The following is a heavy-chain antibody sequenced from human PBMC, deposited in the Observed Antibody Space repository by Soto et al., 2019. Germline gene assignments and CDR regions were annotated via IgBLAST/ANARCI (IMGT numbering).Heavy chain of an antibody. D-gene: IGHD3-22*01. CDR3: ARLQYYYDSSGYYYVGGVYYFDY. V-gene: IGHV4-4*08. CDR1: GGSISSSS. Sequence: SETLSLTCTFSGGSISSSSWSWIRQPPGRGLEWIGYIYNNGRTDYNPSLKSRVTISVDTSKNQFSLKLSSVTAADTAVYYCARLQYYYDSSGYYYVGGVYYFDYWGQGTLVTVSS. J-gene: IGHJ4*02. CDR2: IYNNGRT.